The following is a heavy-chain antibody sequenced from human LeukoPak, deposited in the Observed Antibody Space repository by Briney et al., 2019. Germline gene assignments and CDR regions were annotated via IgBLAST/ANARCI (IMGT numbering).Heavy chain of an antibody. Sequence: SETLSLTCAVYGGSFSGYYWSWIRQPPGKGLEWIGYIYYSGSTNYNPSLKSRVTISVDTSKNQFSLKLSSVTAADTAVYYCARASYDSSGYRFDYWGQGTLVTVSS. CDR2: IYYSGST. J-gene: IGHJ4*02. D-gene: IGHD3-22*01. CDR1: GGSFSGYY. V-gene: IGHV4-59*01. CDR3: ARASYDSSGYRFDY.